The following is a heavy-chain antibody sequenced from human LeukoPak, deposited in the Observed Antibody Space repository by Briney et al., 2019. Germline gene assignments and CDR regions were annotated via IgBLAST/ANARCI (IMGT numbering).Heavy chain of an antibody. J-gene: IGHJ2*01. Sequence: GSLRLSCAASGFTFSSYAMHWVRQAPGKGLEWVAVISYDGSNKYYADSVKGRFTISRDNSKNTLYLQMNSLRAEDTAVYYCAKDVYSSGLGYFDLWGRGTLVTVSS. D-gene: IGHD6-19*01. CDR1: GFTFSSYA. CDR2: ISYDGSNK. CDR3: AKDVYSSGLGYFDL. V-gene: IGHV3-30-3*01.